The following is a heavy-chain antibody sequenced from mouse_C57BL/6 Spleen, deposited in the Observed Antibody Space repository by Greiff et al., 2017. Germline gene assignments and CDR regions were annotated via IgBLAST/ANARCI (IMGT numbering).Heavy chain of an antibody. CDR2: IYPGNSDT. Sequence: EVQLQQSGTVLARPGASVKMSCKTSGYTFTSYWMHWVKQRPGQGLEWIGAIYPGNSDTSYNQKFKGKAKLTAVTSASTAYMELSSLTNEDSAVYYCTNIYYGNYGFDYWGQGTTLTVSS. CDR1: GYTFTSYW. V-gene: IGHV1-5*01. CDR3: TNIYYGNYGFDY. D-gene: IGHD2-1*01. J-gene: IGHJ2*01.